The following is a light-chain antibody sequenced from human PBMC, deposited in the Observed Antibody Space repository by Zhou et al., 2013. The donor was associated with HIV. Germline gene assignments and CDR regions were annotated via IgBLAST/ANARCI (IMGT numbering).Light chain of an antibody. CDR3: QQSYSGPQLT. J-gene: IGKJ4*01. Sequence: DIQMTQSPSSLSASVGDRVTITCRASQSISIYLNWYQQKPGKAPKLLIYAASTLQSGVPSRFSGSGSGTGFTLTISSLQAEDFATYYCQQSYSGPQLTFGGGTKVEIK. CDR2: AAS. V-gene: IGKV1-39*01. CDR1: QSISIY.